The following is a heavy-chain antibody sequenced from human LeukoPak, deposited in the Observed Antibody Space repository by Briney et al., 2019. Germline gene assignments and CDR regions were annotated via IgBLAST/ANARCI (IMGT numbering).Heavy chain of an antibody. Sequence: LGGSLRLSCAVSGFTFSNTAMSWVRQAPGKGLEWVATLSSGGNTHYADSVQGRFTISRDSSKNMLYLQMNSLGVEDTAMYYCAKKVTGNGYHPFDYWGQGALVSVSS. CDR1: GFTFSNTA. CDR3: AKKVTGNGYHPFDY. CDR2: LSSGGNT. J-gene: IGHJ4*02. V-gene: IGHV3-23*01. D-gene: IGHD2-2*03.